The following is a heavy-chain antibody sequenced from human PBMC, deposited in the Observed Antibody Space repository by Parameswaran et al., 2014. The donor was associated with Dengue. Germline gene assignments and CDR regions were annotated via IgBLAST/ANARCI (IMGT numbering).Heavy chain of an antibody. Sequence: VRQAPGKGLEWVSYISSSSSTIYYADSVRGRFTISRDNAKNSLYLQMNSLRDEDTAVYYCHLGELSLTGPERGGSWGQGTLVTVSS. CDR3: HLGELSLTGPERGGS. V-gene: IGHV3-48*02. CDR2: ISSSSSTI. J-gene: IGHJ5*02. D-gene: IGHD3-16*02.